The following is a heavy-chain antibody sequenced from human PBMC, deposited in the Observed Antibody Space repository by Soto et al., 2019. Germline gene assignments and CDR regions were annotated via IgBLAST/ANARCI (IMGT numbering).Heavy chain of an antibody. V-gene: IGHV3-23*01. CDR2: ITGSGDST. J-gene: IGHJ4*02. Sequence: EVQLSESGGGLVQPGGSLRLSCAASGFTFSRYGMSWVRQAPGKGLEWVSAITGSGDSTYYADSVKGRFTISRDSSNNTVYLKMNSLRADDTAVYYWVKLRLELLYLDSWGLGALVIVSS. CDR3: VKLRLELLYLDS. CDR1: GFTFSRYG. D-gene: IGHD1-7*01.